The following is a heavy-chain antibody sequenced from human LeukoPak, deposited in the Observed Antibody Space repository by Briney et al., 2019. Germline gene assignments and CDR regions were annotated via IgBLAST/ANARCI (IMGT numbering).Heavy chain of an antibody. CDR2: IIPIFGTA. J-gene: IGHJ6*02. V-gene: IGHV1-69*13. CDR1: GGTFSSYA. CDR3: ARGMGFLEWLGVYGMDV. Sequence: GASVKVSCKASGGTFSSYAISWVRQAPGQGLEWMGGIIPIFGTANYAQKFQGRVTITADESTSTAYMELSSLRSEDTAVYYCARGMGFLEWLGVYGMDVWGQGTTVTVSS. D-gene: IGHD3-3*01.